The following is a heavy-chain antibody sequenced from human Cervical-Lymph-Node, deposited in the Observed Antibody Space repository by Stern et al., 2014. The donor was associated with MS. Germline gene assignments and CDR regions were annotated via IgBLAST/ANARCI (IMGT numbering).Heavy chain of an antibody. CDR3: ATDLVVITTNFDY. CDR1: GFSFSNAW. J-gene: IGHJ4*02. Sequence: VQLVESGGGLVQPGGSLRLSCATSGFSFSNAWMGWVRQAPGKGLAWVGRIKSNTDGGTTDYAAPVKGRFTMSRDDSKDTLYLQMNSLKTEDTAVYYCATDLVVITTNFDYWGQGTLVTVSS. CDR2: IKSNTDGGTT. D-gene: IGHD3-22*01. V-gene: IGHV3-15*01.